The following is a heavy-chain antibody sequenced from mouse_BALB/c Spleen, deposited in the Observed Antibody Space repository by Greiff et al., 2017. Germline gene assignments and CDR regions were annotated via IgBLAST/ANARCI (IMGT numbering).Heavy chain of an antibody. J-gene: IGHJ4*01. D-gene: IGHD2-3*01. CDR3: ASMMSYAMDY. CDR2: ISSGGSYT. Sequence: EVKLMESGGGLVKPGGSLKLSCAASGFTFSSYAMSWVRQSPEKRLEWVAEISSGGSYTYYPDTVTGRFTISRDNAKNTLYLEMSSLRSEDTAMYYCASMMSYAMDYWGQGTSVTVAS. V-gene: IGHV5-9-4*01. CDR1: GFTFSSYA.